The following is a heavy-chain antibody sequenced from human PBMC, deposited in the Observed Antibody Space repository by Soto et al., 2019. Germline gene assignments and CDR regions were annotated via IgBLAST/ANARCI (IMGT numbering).Heavy chain of an antibody. V-gene: IGHV6-1*01. CDR1: GDSVSSNSAA. J-gene: IGHJ4*02. CDR2: TYYRSKWYN. D-gene: IGHD3-22*01. CDR3: ARDPGLYDSSGYYPRELDY. Sequence: SQTLSLTCAISGDSVSSNSAAWNWIRQSPSRGLEWLGRTYYRSKWYNDYAVSVKSRITINPDTSKNQFSLQLNSVTPEDTAVYYCARDPGLYDSSGYYPRELDYWGQGTLVTVSS.